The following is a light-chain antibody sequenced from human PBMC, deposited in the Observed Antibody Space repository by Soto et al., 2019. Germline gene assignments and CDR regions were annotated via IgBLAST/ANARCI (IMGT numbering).Light chain of an antibody. CDR3: AAWDDSLSVL. CDR2: RNN. J-gene: IGLJ1*01. Sequence: LTQPPSASGTPGQGVTISCSGSSSNIGSNYVYWYQQLPGTAPKLLIYRNNQRPSGVPDRFSGSKSGTSASLAISGLRSEDEDDYYCAAWDDSLSVLFGTGTKVTVL. V-gene: IGLV1-47*01. CDR1: SSNIGSNY.